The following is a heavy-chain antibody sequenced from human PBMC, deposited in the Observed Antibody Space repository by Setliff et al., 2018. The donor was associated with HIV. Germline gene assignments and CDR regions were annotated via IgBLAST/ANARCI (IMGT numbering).Heavy chain of an antibody. D-gene: IGHD3-10*01. J-gene: IGHJ6*02. V-gene: IGHV3-7*01. Sequence: GGSLRLSCVASGFSFNNYWMCWVRQAPGQGLEWVANIDLDGSEKNYVESVKGRLTISRDNAENSLYLQMNSLRADDTATYYCARKLRPGHGVDVWGQGTTVTVSS. CDR1: GFSFNNYW. CDR3: ARKLRPGHGVDV. CDR2: IDLDGSEK.